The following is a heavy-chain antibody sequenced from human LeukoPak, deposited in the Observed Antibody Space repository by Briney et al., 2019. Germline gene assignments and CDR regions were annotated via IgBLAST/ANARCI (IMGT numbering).Heavy chain of an antibody. D-gene: IGHD3-10*01. J-gene: IGHJ4*02. CDR3: ARSNRGSTHFDY. V-gene: IGHV1-2*06. Sequence: ASVKVSSKASGYTFTGYYMHWVRQAPGQGLEWMGRINPNSGGTSYAQKFQGRVTMTRDTSISTAYMELSRLRSDDTAVYYCARSNRGSTHFDYWGQGTLVTVSS. CDR1: GYTFTGYY. CDR2: INPNSGGT.